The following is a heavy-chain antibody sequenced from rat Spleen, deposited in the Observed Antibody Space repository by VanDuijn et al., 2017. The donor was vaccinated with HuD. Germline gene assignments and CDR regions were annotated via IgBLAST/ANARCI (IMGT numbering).Heavy chain of an antibody. J-gene: IGHJ3*01. CDR1: GFSLTSYH. D-gene: IGHD1-2*01. V-gene: IGHV2S12*01. CDR3: ARAGSAAISLGNWFAY. CDR2: ISSGGST. Sequence: QVQLKESGPGLVQPSQTLSLTCTVSGFSLTSYHVSWVRQPPGKGLEWIAAISSGGSTYYNSALKSRLSISRDTSKSQVFLTMSSLQTEDTATYYCARAGSAAISLGNWFAYWGQGTLVTVSS.